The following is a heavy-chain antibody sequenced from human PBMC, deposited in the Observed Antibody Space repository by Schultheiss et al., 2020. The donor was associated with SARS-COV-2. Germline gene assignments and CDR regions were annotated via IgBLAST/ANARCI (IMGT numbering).Heavy chain of an antibody. J-gene: IGHJ4*02. D-gene: IGHD4-23*01. CDR2: IHDSGST. CDR3: ARRRSDGNWYLDT. Sequence: SETLSLTCDVSGGSFSGYYWSWIRQPPGKGLEWIGEIHDSGSTNYNPSLTSRVTISVDTSKNQFSLKLTSVTAADTAIYYCARRRSDGNWYLDTWGPGTLVTVSS. CDR1: GGSFSGYY. V-gene: IGHV4-34*01.